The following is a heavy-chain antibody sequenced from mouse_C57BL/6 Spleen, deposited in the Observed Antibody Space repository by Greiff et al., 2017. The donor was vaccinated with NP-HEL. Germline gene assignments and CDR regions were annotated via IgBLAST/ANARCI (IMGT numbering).Heavy chain of an antibody. J-gene: IGHJ1*03. CDR1: GYTFTSYW. Sequence: QVQLQQPGAELVKPGASVKLSCKASGYTFTSYWMQWVKQRPGQGLEWIGEIDPSDSYTNYNQKFKGKATLTVDTSSSTAYMQLSSLTSEDSAVYYCARGVVATGEYFDVWGTGTTVTVSS. V-gene: IGHV1-50*01. CDR2: IDPSDSYT. CDR3: ARGVVATGEYFDV. D-gene: IGHD1-1*01.